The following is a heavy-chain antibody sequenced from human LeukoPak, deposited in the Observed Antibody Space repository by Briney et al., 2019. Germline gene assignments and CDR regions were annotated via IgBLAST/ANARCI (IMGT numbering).Heavy chain of an antibody. Sequence: GSLRPSCGTAGFNFSNHGMPWVRQAPGKGAEGVAVIWYDGSNKYYADSVKGRFTLSRDNSKNTLFLQMNSLRPEDTAVYFCARDLTQLALFDYWGQGTLVTVSS. V-gene: IGHV3-33*01. CDR1: GFNFSNHG. CDR2: IWYDGSNK. CDR3: ARDLTQLALFDY. D-gene: IGHD6-13*01. J-gene: IGHJ4*02.